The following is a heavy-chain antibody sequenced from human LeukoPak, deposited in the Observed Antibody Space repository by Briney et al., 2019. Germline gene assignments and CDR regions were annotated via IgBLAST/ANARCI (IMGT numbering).Heavy chain of an antibody. Sequence: GGSLRLSCAASGFTFSSYSMNWVRQAPGKGLEWVSTISGSGEETFYADSVKGRFTSSRDNSRNTLYLQMNSLRAEDTAVYYCAKDAYYAHWGQGTLATVSS. CDR2: ISGSGEET. D-gene: IGHD3-3*01. J-gene: IGHJ1*01. CDR1: GFTFSSYS. V-gene: IGHV3-23*01. CDR3: AKDAYYAH.